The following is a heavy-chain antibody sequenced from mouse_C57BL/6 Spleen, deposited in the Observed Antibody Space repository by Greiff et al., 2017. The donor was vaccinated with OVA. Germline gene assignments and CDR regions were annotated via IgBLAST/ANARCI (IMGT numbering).Heavy chain of an antibody. J-gene: IGHJ3*01. V-gene: IGHV1-9*01. CDR2: ILPGSGST. D-gene: IGHD1-1*01. CDR3: ARSDGSTLFAY. Sequence: QVQLQQSGAELMKPGASVKLSCKATGYTFTGYWIEWVKQRPGHGLEWIGEILPGSGSTNYNDKFKGKATFTADTSSNTAYMQLSSLTTEDSAIDYCARSDGSTLFAYWGQGTLVTVSA. CDR1: GYTFTGYW.